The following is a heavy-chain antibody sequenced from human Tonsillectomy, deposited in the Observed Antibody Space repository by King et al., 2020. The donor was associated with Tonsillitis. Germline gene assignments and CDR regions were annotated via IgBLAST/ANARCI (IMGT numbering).Heavy chain of an antibody. Sequence: QLVQSGAEVKKPGASLKISCQSSGYTFDNYWIGWVRQMPGRGLEWMGSIYPNDFDVRYSPSFQGQVTISVDKSVSTAYLQWSSLKAADTAMYYCARPDWIDSFDLWGQGTMVTVSS. J-gene: IGHJ3*01. CDR1: GYTFDNYW. CDR3: ARPDWIDSFDL. D-gene: IGHD3/OR15-3a*01. CDR2: IYPNDFDV. V-gene: IGHV5-51*01.